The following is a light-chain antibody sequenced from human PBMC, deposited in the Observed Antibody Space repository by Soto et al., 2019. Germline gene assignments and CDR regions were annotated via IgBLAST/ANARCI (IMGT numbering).Light chain of an antibody. CDR1: QSVSSSY. V-gene: IGKV3-20*01. J-gene: IGKJ4*01. CDR2: GAS. Sequence: EIVLTQSPGTLSLSPGERATLSCRASQSVSSSYLAWYQQKPGQAPRLLIYGASSRATGIPDRFSGSGSGTDFTRTISRLEPEEFAVYYCQQYGSSPLLTFGGGTKVEIK. CDR3: QQYGSSPLLT.